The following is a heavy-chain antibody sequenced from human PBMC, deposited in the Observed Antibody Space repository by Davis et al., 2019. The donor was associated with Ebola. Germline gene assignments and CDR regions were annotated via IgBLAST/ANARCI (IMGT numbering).Heavy chain of an antibody. CDR3: ARTVGAGSYFDY. CDR1: GGSFSGYY. Sequence: MLSETLSLTCAVYGGSFSGYYWSWIRQPPGKGLEWIGEINHSGSTNYNPSLKSRVTISVDTSKNQFSLKLSSVTAADTAVYYCARTVGAGSYFDYWGQGTLVTVSS. V-gene: IGHV4-34*01. D-gene: IGHD1-26*01. CDR2: INHSGST. J-gene: IGHJ4*02.